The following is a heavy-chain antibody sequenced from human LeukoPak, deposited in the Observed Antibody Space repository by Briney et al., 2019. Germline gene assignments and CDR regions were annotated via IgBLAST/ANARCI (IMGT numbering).Heavy chain of an antibody. D-gene: IGHD3-3*01. Sequence: GGSLRLSCTASGFTFGDYAMSWVRQAPGKGLEWVGFIRSKAYGGTTEYAASVKGRFTISRDDSKSIAYLQMNSLKTEDTAVYYCTRYDFWSGYPFDYWGQGTLVTVSS. CDR3: TRYDFWSGYPFDY. CDR2: IRSKAYGGTT. V-gene: IGHV3-49*04. J-gene: IGHJ4*02. CDR1: GFTFGDYA.